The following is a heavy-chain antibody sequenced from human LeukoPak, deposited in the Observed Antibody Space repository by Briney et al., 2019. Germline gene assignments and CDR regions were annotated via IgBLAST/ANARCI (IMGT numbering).Heavy chain of an antibody. D-gene: IGHD6-6*01. Sequence: PGGSLRLSCAASGFTFDDYAMHWVRQAPGKGLEWVSLISGDGGSIYYADSVKGRFTISRDNSKNSLYLQMNSLRTEDTALYYCAKDITWQLVPDYWGQGTLVTVSS. V-gene: IGHV3-43*02. CDR1: GFTFDDYA. CDR3: AKDITWQLVPDY. CDR2: ISGDGGSI. J-gene: IGHJ4*02.